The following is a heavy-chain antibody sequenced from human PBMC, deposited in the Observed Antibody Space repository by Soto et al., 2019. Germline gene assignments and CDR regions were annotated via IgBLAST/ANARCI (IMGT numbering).Heavy chain of an antibody. J-gene: IGHJ6*02. D-gene: IGHD3-16*01. CDR2: ISGSGGIT. CDR3: AKGITDTGGYYYYSMDV. Sequence: WGSLRLSCAASGFTFGSYAIVWVRHSPFKWLDWVSVISGSGGITYSADSVKGRFTISRDNSKNILYLQMNSLRAEDTAVYYCAKGITDTGGYYYYSMDVWGQGTAVTVSS. V-gene: IGHV3-23*01. CDR1: GFTFGSYA.